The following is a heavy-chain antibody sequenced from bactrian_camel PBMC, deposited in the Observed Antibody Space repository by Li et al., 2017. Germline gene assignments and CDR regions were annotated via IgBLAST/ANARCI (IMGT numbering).Heavy chain of an antibody. Sequence: HVQLVESGGGLVQPGGSLTLSCAASGFTFSNAYMSWVRQAPGKGLEWVGSIYIDGRGPYYADIVKGRYTISRDNAKNTVHLQMSGLKPEDTAMCYGAATKRMCSIYFIGDRCEYWGQGTQVTVS. J-gene: IGHJ4*01. D-gene: IGHD1*01. CDR2: IYIDGRGP. CDR3: AATKRMCSIYFIGDRCEY. V-gene: IGHV3S5*01. CDR1: GFTFSNAY.